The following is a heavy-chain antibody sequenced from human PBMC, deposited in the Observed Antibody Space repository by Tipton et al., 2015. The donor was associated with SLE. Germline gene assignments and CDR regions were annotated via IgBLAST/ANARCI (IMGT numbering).Heavy chain of an antibody. CDR3: AREAGGYYDSSGFGAFDI. V-gene: IGHV4-4*07. Sequence: TLSLTCAVYGGSFSGYYWNWIRQPAGKGLEWIGYIYTSGSTNYNPSLKSRVTISVDTSKNQFSLKLSSVTAADTAVYYCAREAGGYYDSSGFGAFDIWGQGTMFTVSS. J-gene: IGHJ3*02. CDR2: IYTSGST. CDR1: GGSFSGYY. D-gene: IGHD3-22*01.